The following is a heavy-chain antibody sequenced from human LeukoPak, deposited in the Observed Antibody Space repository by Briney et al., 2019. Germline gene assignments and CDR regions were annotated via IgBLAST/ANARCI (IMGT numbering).Heavy chain of an antibody. CDR3: ARELWFGELLGGMDV. V-gene: IGHV4-4*02. D-gene: IGHD3-10*01. CDR1: GGSVSSTNW. CDR2: VHLDGRT. J-gene: IGHJ6*02. Sequence: KASETLSLTCGVSGGSVSSTNWWTWIRQPPGKGLEWIGEVHLDGRTNFNPSLKSRLTMSVDLSENHVSLKLTSVTAADTAVYYCARELWFGELLGGMDVWGQGTTVTVSS.